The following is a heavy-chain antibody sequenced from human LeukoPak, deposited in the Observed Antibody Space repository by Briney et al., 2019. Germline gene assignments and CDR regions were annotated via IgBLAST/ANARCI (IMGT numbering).Heavy chain of an antibody. CDR2: IWPRDSDT. D-gene: IGHD1-14*01. V-gene: IGHV5-51*01. Sequence: GESLKISCEASGYTFTNSWIGWVRQMPGKGLEYMGIIWPRDSDTRYSPSFQGQVTISADKSISTAYLQWSSLKASDTAMYYCARRGPSHRPFDPWGQGTLVTVSS. CDR3: ARRGPSHRPFDP. J-gene: IGHJ5*02. CDR1: GYTFTNSW.